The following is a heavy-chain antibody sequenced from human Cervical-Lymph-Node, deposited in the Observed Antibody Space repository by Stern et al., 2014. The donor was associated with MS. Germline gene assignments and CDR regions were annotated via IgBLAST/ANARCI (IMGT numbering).Heavy chain of an antibody. J-gene: IGHJ5*01. D-gene: IGHD6-13*01. CDR2: SGWNSATK. V-gene: IGHV3-9*01. CDR3: AKSYSSSWSGWIDS. Sequence: EVQLVESGGGLVQPGRSLRLSCSASQITFDDYGFHWVRQVPGKGLEWVAGSGWNSATKVYADSVKGRFTISRDNARDSLYLQMNNLTPDDTALYYCAKSYSSSWSGWIDSWGQGILVTVSS. CDR1: QITFDDYG.